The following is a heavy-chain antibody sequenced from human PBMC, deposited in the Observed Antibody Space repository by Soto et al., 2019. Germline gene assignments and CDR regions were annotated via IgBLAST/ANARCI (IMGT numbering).Heavy chain of an antibody. J-gene: IGHJ4*02. Sequence: QVQLVQSGTEVKTPGASVKVSCKASRSTFTGYYMHWVRQAPGQGLEWMGWINPNSGGTNYAQKFQGRVTMTRNTSISTAYMQLTRLKSDDTAIYYCARGRGYSYGIDYWGQGTLVTVSS. CDR1: RSTFTGYY. V-gene: IGHV1-2*02. D-gene: IGHD5-18*01. CDR3: ARGRGYSYGIDY. CDR2: INPNSGGT.